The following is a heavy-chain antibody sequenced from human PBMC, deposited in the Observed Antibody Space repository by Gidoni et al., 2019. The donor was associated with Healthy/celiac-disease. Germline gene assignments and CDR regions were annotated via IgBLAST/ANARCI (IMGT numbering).Heavy chain of an antibody. J-gene: IGHJ6*03. CDR2: IIPIFGTA. D-gene: IGHD2-2*01. V-gene: IGHV1-69*01. Sequence: QVQLVQSGAEVKKPGSSVKVSCKASGGTFRSYAIRWVRQAPGHGLEWMGGIIPIFGTANYAQKFQGRVTITADESTSTAYMELSSLRSEDTAVYYCASPTTYPYCSSTSCYQSDYYYYYMDVWGKGTTVTVSS. CDR3: ASPTTYPYCSSTSCYQSDYYYYYMDV. CDR1: GGTFRSYA.